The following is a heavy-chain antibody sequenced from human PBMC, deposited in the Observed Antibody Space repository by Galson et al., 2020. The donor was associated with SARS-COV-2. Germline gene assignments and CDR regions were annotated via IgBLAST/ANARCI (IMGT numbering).Heavy chain of an antibody. J-gene: IGHJ4*02. CDR3: SRPKTGAQFDY. CDR2: IYHSGTT. CDR1: GGSISSDNW. Sequence: SETLSLTCAVSGGSISSDNWWSWVRQPPGKGPEWIGDIYHSGTTNYNPSLKSRVTISVDKSKNQFSLNLKSVTAADTAVYFCSRPKTGAQFDYWGQGTLVTVS. V-gene: IGHV4-4*02. D-gene: IGHD7-27*01.